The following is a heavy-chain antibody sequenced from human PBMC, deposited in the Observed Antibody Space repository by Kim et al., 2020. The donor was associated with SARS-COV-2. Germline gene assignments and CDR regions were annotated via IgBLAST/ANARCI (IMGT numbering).Heavy chain of an antibody. CDR3: ARDHRYFDWLLLLEPGHGMDV. Sequence: GGSLRLSCVASGFTFSSYWMHWVRQAPGKGLVWVSRINSDGSSTSYADSVKGRFTISRDNAKNTLYLQMNSLRAEDTAVYYCARDHRYFDWLLLLEPGHGMDVWGQGTTVTVSS. CDR2: INSDGSST. CDR1: GFTFSSYW. V-gene: IGHV3-74*01. J-gene: IGHJ6*02. D-gene: IGHD3-9*01.